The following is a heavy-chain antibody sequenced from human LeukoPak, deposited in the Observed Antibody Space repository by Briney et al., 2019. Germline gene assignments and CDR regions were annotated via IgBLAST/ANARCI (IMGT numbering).Heavy chain of an antibody. CDR1: GGSISSSSYY. D-gene: IGHD7-27*01. J-gene: IGHJ4*02. V-gene: IGHV4-39*01. CDR3: ARLTGDNSY. CDR2: IYYSGST. Sequence: SETLSLTCTVSGGSISSSSYYWGWIRQPPGKGLEWIGSIYYSGSTYYNPSLKSRVTISVDTSKNQFSLKLSSVTAADTAGYYCARLTGDNSYWGQGTLVTVSS.